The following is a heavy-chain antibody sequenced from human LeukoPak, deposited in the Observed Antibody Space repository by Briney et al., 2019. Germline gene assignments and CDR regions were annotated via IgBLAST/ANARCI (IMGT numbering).Heavy chain of an antibody. CDR1: GFTFRTYS. CDR3: AGAQDYYYYGMDV. V-gene: IGHV3-21*01. J-gene: IGHJ6*02. CDR2: ISSGSGVI. Sequence: GGSLRLSCAASGFTFRTYSMNWVRQAPGKGLEWVSSISSGSGVIYYADSVKGRFTISRDNAQNSLYLQMNGLGAEDTAVYYCAGAQDYYYYGMDVWGQGTTVTVSS.